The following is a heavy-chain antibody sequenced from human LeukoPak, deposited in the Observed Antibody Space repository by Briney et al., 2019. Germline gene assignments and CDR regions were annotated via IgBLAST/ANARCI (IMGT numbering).Heavy chain of an antibody. J-gene: IGHJ4*02. CDR3: VSQEVVPH. V-gene: IGHV3-7*01. CDR1: GFNFINHW. D-gene: IGHD2-15*01. Sequence: GGSLRLSCAASGFNFINHWMSWVRQAPGKGLEWVANVKGDGTTKQYVDSVKGRFTISRDNAKNSLYLQMDSLRAEDTAVYYCVSQEVVPHWGQGTLVSVSS. CDR2: VKGDGTTK.